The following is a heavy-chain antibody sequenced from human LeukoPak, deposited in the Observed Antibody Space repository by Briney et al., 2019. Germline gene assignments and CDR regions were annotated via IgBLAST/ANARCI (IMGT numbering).Heavy chain of an antibody. CDR2: IYPGDSDT. D-gene: IGHD3-10*01. Sequence: IXXXXAGYAFSTHWXXWGRRMPGEGVXGMGIIYPGDSDTRYSPSFQGQVTISADKSISTAYLQWNSLKASDSAMYYCAAYGSGRKYGMDVWGQGTSVTVSS. J-gene: IGHJ6*02. CDR3: AAYGSGRKYGMDV. V-gene: IGHV5-51*01. CDR1: GYAFSTHW.